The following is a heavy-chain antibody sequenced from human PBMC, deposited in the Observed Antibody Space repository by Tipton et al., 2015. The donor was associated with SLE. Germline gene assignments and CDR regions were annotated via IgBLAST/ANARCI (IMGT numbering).Heavy chain of an antibody. J-gene: IGHJ3*02. D-gene: IGHD1-14*01. CDR3: ARIRYNWNHEAFDI. CDR1: GGSISSSSYY. CDR2: IYHSGST. V-gene: IGHV4-39*07. Sequence: TLSLTCTVSGGSISSSSYYWGWIRQPPGKGLEWIGSIYHSGSTYYNPSLKSRVTISVDTSKNQFSLKLSSVTAADTAVYYCARIRYNWNHEAFDIWGQGTMVTVSS.